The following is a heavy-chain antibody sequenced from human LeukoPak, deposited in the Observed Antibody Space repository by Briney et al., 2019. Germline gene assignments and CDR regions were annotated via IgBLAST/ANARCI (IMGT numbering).Heavy chain of an antibody. J-gene: IGHJ6*03. V-gene: IGHV1-8*01. Sequence: ASVKVSCKASGYTFTSYDINWVRQATGQGLEWMGWMNPNSGNTGYAQKFQGRVTMTTDTSTSTAYMELRSLRSDDTAVYYCAREGTLNMDVWGKGTTVTISS. CDR3: AREGTLNMDV. CDR2: MNPNSGNT. CDR1: GYTFTSYD. D-gene: IGHD1-1*01.